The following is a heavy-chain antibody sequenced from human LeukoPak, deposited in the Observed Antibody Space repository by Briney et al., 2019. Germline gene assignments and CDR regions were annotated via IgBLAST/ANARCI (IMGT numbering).Heavy chain of an antibody. CDR2: IYYSGST. J-gene: IGHJ6*02. CDR3: ARDPDDYVWGSYRIYGMDV. V-gene: IGHV4-39*02. CDR1: GGSISSSSYY. D-gene: IGHD3-16*02. Sequence: XVSGGSISSSSYYWGWIRQPPGXGLEWIGSIYYSGSTYYNPSLKSRVTISVDTSKNQFSLKLSSVTAADTAVYYCARDPDDYVWGSYRIYGMDVWGQGTTVTVSS.